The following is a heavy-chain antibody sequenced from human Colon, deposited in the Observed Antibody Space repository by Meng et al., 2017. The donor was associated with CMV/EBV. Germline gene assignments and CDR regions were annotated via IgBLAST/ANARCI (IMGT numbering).Heavy chain of an antibody. CDR1: GGSISNFY. CDR2: IYYSGST. CDR3: ARDYYGMDV. Sequence: SETLSLTCTVSGGSISNFYWSWVRQPPGKGLEWIGYIYYSGSTNYNPSLKSRVTISVDTSKNQFSLKLSSVTAADTAVYYCARDYYGMDVWGQGTTVTVSS. V-gene: IGHV4-59*01. J-gene: IGHJ6*02.